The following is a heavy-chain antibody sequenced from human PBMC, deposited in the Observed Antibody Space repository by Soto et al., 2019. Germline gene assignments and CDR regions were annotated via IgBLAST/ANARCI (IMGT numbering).Heavy chain of an antibody. CDR3: ARGPQRYCTNGVCYFGFDP. V-gene: IGHV1-8*01. CDR1: GYTFTSYD. J-gene: IGHJ5*02. CDR2: MNPNSGNT. Sequence: ASVKVSCKASGYTFTSYDINWVRQATGQGLEWMGWMNPNSGNTGYAQKFQGRVTMTRNTSISTAYMELSSLRSEDTAVYYCARGPQRYCTNGVCYFGFDPWGQGTLVTVSS. D-gene: IGHD2-8*01.